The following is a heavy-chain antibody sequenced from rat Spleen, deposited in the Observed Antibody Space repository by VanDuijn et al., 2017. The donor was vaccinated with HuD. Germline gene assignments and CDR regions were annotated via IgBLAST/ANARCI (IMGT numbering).Heavy chain of an antibody. D-gene: IGHD1-11*01. CDR2: ISTGGGNT. Sequence: EVQLVESGGGLVQPGRSLKLSCAASGFTYSNYVMAWVRQAPTKGLECVASISTGGGNTYYRDSVKGRFTISRDNAKNTLYLQMDSLRSEDTATYYCARHGYGGYSGPFAYWGQGTLVTVSS. CDR1: GFTYSNYV. J-gene: IGHJ3*01. V-gene: IGHV5S13*01. CDR3: ARHGYGGYSGPFAY.